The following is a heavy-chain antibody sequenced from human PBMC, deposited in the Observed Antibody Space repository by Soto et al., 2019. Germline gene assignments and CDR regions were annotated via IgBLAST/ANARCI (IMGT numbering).Heavy chain of an antibody. CDR3: ARELASYNDY. J-gene: IGHJ4*02. CDR2: IDGDGSRT. CDR1: GFTFSGYW. V-gene: IGHV3-74*01. Sequence: EVQLVESGGGLVQPGGSLRLSCAASGFTFSGYWMHWVRQAPGKGLVWVSRIDGDGSRTNYADSVKGRFTISRDNAKNTLYQQMNSLKAADTVVYYCARELASYNDYWGQGTLVTVSS. D-gene: IGHD1-1*01.